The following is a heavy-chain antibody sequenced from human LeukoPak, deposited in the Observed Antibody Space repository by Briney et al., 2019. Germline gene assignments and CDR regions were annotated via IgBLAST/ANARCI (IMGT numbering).Heavy chain of an antibody. V-gene: IGHV3-21*01. CDR2: ISSSSSYI. Sequence: GGSLRLSCAASGFTFSSYSMNWVRQAPGKGLEWVSSISSSSSYIYYADSVKGRFTISRDNAKNSLYLQMNSLRAEDTAVYYCARDLPSLRYFDWLPPGWFDPWGQGTLVTVSS. D-gene: IGHD3-9*01. CDR3: ARDLPSLRYFDWLPPGWFDP. CDR1: GFTFSSYS. J-gene: IGHJ5*02.